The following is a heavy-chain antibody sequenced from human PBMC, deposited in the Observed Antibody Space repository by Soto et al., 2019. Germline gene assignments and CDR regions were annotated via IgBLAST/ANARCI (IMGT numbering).Heavy chain of an antibody. CDR2: IYADSGT. CDR3: VSSSKALRRGVYVGSPDY. Sequence: EVQLVETGGGLIQPGGSLRLSCAVSGFTVSSSYMSWVRQTPQKGLEWISIIYADSGTFYADSVKGRFTISRDNPKHILYLQMNSLRAEDTAVYDGVSSSKALRRGVYVGSPDYWGQGTLVTVSS. D-gene: IGHD1-26*01. CDR1: GFTVSSSY. J-gene: IGHJ4*02. V-gene: IGHV3-53*02.